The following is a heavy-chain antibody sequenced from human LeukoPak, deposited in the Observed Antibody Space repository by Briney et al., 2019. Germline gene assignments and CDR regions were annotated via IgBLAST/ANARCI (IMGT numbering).Heavy chain of an antibody. Sequence: GGSLRLSCTASGLTFSTSGFNWVRQAPGKGLEWVASIGPTGSDRYHANSIKGRFTISRDNANNFLYLQMNSLRAEDTAVYYCATETNGRHYDYWGQGTLLTVSS. D-gene: IGHD1-14*01. J-gene: IGHJ4*02. V-gene: IGHV3-21*06. CDR3: ATETNGRHYDY. CDR1: GLTFSTSG. CDR2: IGPTGSDR.